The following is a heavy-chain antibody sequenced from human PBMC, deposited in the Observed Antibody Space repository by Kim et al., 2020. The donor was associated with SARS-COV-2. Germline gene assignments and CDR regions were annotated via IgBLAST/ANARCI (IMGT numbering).Heavy chain of an antibody. CDR1: GYSFTSYW. Sequence: GESLKISCKGSGYSFTSYWIGWVRQMPGKGLEWMGIIYPGDSDTRYSPSFQGQVTISADKSISTAYLQWSSLKASDTAMYYCARCPPYYYGDYLKFLVWYFDLWGRGTLVTVSS. CDR2: IYPGDSDT. V-gene: IGHV5-51*01. CDR3: ARCPPYYYGDYLKFLVWYFDL. J-gene: IGHJ2*01. D-gene: IGHD4-17*01.